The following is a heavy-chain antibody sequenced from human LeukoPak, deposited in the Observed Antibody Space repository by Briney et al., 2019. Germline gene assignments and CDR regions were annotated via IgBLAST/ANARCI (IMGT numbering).Heavy chain of an antibody. CDR3: ARSGGRASGWAY. V-gene: IGHV3-7*01. Sequence: GGSLRLSCAASGFTFSSYWMSWVRQAPGKGLEWVANIKQDGSETYYVDSVKGRFNIARDNGKNSLFLQMSSLRGEDTAVYYCARSGGRASGWAYWGQGSLVTVSS. CDR1: GFTFSSYW. D-gene: IGHD6-25*01. J-gene: IGHJ4*02. CDR2: IKQDGSET.